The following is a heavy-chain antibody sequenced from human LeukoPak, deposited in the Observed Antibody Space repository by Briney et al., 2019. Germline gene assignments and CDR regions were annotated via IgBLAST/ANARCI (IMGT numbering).Heavy chain of an antibody. CDR1: GGSISSSSYY. Sequence: PSQTLSLTCTVSGGSISSSSYYWGWIRQPPGKGLEWIGSIYYSGSTYYNPSLKSRVTISVDTSKNQFSLKLSSVTAADTAVYYCARLEMLAGDFDLWGRGTLVTVSS. CDR2: IYYSGST. CDR3: ARLEMLAGDFDL. V-gene: IGHV4-39*01. D-gene: IGHD3-3*02. J-gene: IGHJ2*01.